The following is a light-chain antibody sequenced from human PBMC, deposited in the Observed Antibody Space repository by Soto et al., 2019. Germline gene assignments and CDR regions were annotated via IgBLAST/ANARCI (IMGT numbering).Light chain of an antibody. CDR1: QSINND. CDR2: GAS. Sequence: EVVMAQSPATLSVSPGERVTLSCRASQSINNDLAWYQQKVGQGPRLLIYGASTRATGIPARFSGSGSGTEFTLTISSLQSEDSAVYYCQQYNKWPPLTFGGGTKVEIQ. V-gene: IGKV3-15*01. J-gene: IGKJ4*01. CDR3: QQYNKWPPLT.